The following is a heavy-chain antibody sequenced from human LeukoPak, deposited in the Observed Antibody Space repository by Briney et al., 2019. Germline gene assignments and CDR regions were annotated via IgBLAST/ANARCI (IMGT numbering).Heavy chain of an antibody. D-gene: IGHD3-9*01. Sequence: GGSLRLSCAASGFTFSSYSMNWVRQAPGKGLEWVSSISSSSSYIYYADSVKGRFTISRDNAKNSLYLQMNSLRAEDTAVYYCARAALFDWLLEYYYYVDVWGKGTTVTVSS. CDR2: ISSSSSYI. J-gene: IGHJ6*03. CDR3: ARAALFDWLLEYYYYVDV. V-gene: IGHV3-21*01. CDR1: GFTFSSYS.